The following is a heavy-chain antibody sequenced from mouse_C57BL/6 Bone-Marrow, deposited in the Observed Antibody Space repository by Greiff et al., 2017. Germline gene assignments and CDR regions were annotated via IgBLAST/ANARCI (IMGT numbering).Heavy chain of an antibody. CDR3: AKLGHAMDY. D-gene: IGHD4-1*01. J-gene: IGHJ4*01. V-gene: IGHV1-4*01. Sequence: VQLQQSVAELARPGASVKMSCKASGYTFTSYTMPWVQQRPGQGLAWIAYINPSSGSTKYNQTFNYKATLTADKSSSTAYMQRSSMTSEVPAVYYCAKLGHAMDYWGQGNAVTVP. CDR1: GYTFTSYT. CDR2: INPSSGST.